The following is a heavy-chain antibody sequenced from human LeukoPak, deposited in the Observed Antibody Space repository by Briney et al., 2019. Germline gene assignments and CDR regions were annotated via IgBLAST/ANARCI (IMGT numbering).Heavy chain of an antibody. CDR2: IYYSGST. V-gene: IGHV4-59*08. CDR3: ARHLNWGSDAFDI. CDR1: GASISSYY. D-gene: IGHD7-27*01. J-gene: IGHJ3*02. Sequence: PSETLSLTCTVSGASISSYYWSWIRQPPGKGLEWIGYIYYSGSTNYNPSLKSRVTISVDTSKNQFSLKLSSVTAADPAVYYCARHLNWGSDAFDIWGQGTMVTVSS.